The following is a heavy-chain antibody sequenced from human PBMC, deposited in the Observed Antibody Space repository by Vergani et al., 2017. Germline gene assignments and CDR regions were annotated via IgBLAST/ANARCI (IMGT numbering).Heavy chain of an antibody. J-gene: IGHJ4*02. CDR2: ISAYNGNT. D-gene: IGHD2-15*01. Sequence: QVQLVQSGAEVKKPGASVKVSCKASGYTFTSYGISWVRQAPGQGLEWMGWISAYNGNTNYAQKLQGRVTMTTDTSTSTAYMELRSLRSDDTAVYYCARAWALYCSGGSCYSDYWGQGTLVTVSS. CDR1: GYTFTSYG. V-gene: IGHV1-18*01. CDR3: ARAWALYCSGGSCYSDY.